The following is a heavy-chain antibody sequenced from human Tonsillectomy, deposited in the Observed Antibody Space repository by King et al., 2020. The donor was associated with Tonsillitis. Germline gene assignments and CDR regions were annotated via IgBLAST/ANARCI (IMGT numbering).Heavy chain of an antibody. J-gene: IGHJ6*02. Sequence: VQLQESGPGLVKPSETLSLTCTVSGGSISSYYWSWIRQPAGKGLEWIGRIYTSGSTNYNPSLKSRVTMSVDTSKNQFSLNLSSVTAADTAVYYCARDSGRGVRGYYYYYGMDVWGQGTTVTVSS. CDR3: ARDSGRGVRGYYYYYGMDV. CDR1: GGSISSYY. V-gene: IGHV4-4*07. D-gene: IGHD3-10*01. CDR2: IYTSGST.